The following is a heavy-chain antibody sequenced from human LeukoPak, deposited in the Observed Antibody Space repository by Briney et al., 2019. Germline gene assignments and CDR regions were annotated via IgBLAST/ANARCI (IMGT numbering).Heavy chain of an antibody. V-gene: IGHV3-9*01. CDR1: GFSFDDYA. D-gene: IGHD3-22*01. CDR3: ARDSSGYYAYYYYYGMDV. J-gene: IGHJ6*02. CDR2: ISSNSGNI. Sequence: PGGSLRLSCAASGFSFDDYAMHWVRQAPGKGLEWVSGISSNSGNIGYADSAKGRFTISRDNAKNSLYLQMNSLRAEDTAVYYCARDSSGYYAYYYYYGMDVWGQGTTVTVSS.